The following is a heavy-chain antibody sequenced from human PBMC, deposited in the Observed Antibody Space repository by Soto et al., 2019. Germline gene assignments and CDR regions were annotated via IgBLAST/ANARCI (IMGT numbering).Heavy chain of an antibody. J-gene: IGHJ5*02. CDR1: GFTFSSYG. CDR2: IWYDGSNK. D-gene: IGHD5-12*01. CDR3: ARDTTGATIYWFDP. V-gene: IGHV3-33*01. Sequence: VQLVESGGGVVQPGRSLRLSCAASGFTFSSYGMHWVRQAPGKGLEWVAVIWYDGSNKYYADSVKGRFTISRDNSKNTLYLQMNSLRAEDTAVYYCARDTTGATIYWFDPWGQGTLVTVSS.